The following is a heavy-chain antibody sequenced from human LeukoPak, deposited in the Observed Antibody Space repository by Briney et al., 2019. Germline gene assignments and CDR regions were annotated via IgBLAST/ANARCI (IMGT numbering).Heavy chain of an antibody. CDR3: VRDYENLTGSKTRFHY. V-gene: IGHV3-21*01. CDR2: ISSSSNYI. CDR1: GFTFSSYS. J-gene: IGHJ4*02. D-gene: IGHD3-9*01. Sequence: GGSLRLSCAASGFTFSSYSMNWVRQAPGKGLEWVSSISSSSNYIYYADSVKGRFTISRDNAKNSLYLQMNSLRAEDTAVYYCVRDYENLTGSKTRFHYWGQGTLVTVSS.